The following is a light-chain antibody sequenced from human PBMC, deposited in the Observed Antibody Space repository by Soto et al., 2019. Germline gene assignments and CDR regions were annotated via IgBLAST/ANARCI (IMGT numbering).Light chain of an antibody. V-gene: IGLV1-40*01. Sequence: QSVLTQPPSVSGAPGQRVTISCTGSSSNIGAGYDVHWYQQLPGRAPKLLIYGNPNRPSGVPDRFSGSKSGTSASLAITGRQAEDEADYYCLSFDSSLSVVFGGGTKLTVL. J-gene: IGLJ2*01. CDR2: GNP. CDR3: LSFDSSLSVV. CDR1: SSNIGAGYD.